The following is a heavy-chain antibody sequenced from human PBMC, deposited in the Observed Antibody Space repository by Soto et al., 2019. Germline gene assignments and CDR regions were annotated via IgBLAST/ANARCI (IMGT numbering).Heavy chain of an antibody. CDR2: ISHDGSDK. CDR3: ARSPRNYYDSSGYYYFPFDY. D-gene: IGHD3-22*01. CDR1: GFTFSGYG. V-gene: IGHV3-30*03. Sequence: GGSLRLSCVASGFTFSGYGMHWVRQAPGKGLEWLAVISHDGSDKYYADSVRGRFTISRDNSENTLYLQMNSLRPEDTAVYYCARSPRNYYDSSGYYYFPFDYWGQGTLVTVSS. J-gene: IGHJ4*02.